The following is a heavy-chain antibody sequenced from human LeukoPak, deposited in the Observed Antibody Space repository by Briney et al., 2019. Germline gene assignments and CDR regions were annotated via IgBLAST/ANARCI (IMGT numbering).Heavy chain of an antibody. V-gene: IGHV1-18*01. Sequence: GASVKVSCKASGYTFTSYGISWVRQAPGQGLEWMGWISADNGNTNYAHTLQGRVTMTTDTSTGTAYMELRRLGSDDTAVYYCAREPANDAFDIWGQGTMVTVSS. CDR2: ISADNGNT. J-gene: IGHJ3*02. CDR1: GYTFTSYG. CDR3: AREPANDAFDI. D-gene: IGHD2-2*01.